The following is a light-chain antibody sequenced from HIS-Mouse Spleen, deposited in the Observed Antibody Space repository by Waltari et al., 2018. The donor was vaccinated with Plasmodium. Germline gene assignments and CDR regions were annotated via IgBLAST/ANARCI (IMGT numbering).Light chain of an antibody. CDR2: GAS. V-gene: IGKV3-15*01. Sequence: EIVMTQSPATLSVSPGERATLSCRASQSVSSNLAWYQQKPGQAPRLLIYGASTRATGIPARFSGSESVTEFTLNISSLQSEDFAVYYCQQYNNWSFTFGPGTKVDI. CDR1: QSVSSN. J-gene: IGKJ3*01. CDR3: QQYNNWSFT.